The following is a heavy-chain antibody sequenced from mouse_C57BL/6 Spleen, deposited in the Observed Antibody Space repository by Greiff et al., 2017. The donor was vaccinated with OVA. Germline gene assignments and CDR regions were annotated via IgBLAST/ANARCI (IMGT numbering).Heavy chain of an antibody. J-gene: IGHJ2*01. Sequence: QVTLKESGPGILQSSQTLSLTCSFSGFSLSTSGMGVSWIRQPSGKGLEWLAHIYWDDAKRYTQSLKSRLTISKDTSRNQVFLKITRVDTADTATYYCARNYYGNSYYFDYWGQGTTLTVSS. V-gene: IGHV8-12*01. CDR1: GFSLSTSGMG. CDR3: ARNYYGNSYYFDY. D-gene: IGHD2-1*01. CDR2: IYWDDAK.